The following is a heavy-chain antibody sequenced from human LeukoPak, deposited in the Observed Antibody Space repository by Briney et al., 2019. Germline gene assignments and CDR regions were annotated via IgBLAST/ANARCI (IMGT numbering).Heavy chain of an antibody. Sequence: ASVKVSCKASGYTFTGYYMHWVRQAPGQGLEWMGWINAKSGGTVYAQKFQDRVTMTRDASISTAYMELSRLTSDDTAVYYCARDGNYLEGTSCHVWGQGTLVT. CDR2: INAKSGGT. V-gene: IGHV1-2*02. CDR1: GYTFTGYY. J-gene: IGHJ4*02. D-gene: IGHD2-2*01. CDR3: ARDGNYLEGTSCHV.